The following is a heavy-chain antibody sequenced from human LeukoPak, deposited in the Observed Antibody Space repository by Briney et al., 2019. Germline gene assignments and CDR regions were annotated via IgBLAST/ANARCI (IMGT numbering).Heavy chain of an antibody. J-gene: IGHJ4*02. CDR1: GGSISSGSYY. CDR2: TYYSGST. CDR3: ASGEPEYGGNSDFDY. Sequence: SETLSLTCTVSGGSISSGSYYWGWIRQPPGKGLEWIGSTYYSGSTYYNPSLKSRVTISVDTSKNQFSLKLSSVTAADTAVYYCASGEPEYGGNSDFDYWGQGTLVTVSS. V-gene: IGHV4-39*07. D-gene: IGHD4-23*01.